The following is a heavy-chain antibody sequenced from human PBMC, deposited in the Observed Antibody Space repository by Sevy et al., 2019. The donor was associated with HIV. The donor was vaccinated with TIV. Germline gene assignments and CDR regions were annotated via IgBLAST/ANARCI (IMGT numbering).Heavy chain of an antibody. Sequence: GESLKISCKGFGYSFTSYWIGWVRQMPGKGLEWIGIIYPGDSDTRYSPSFEGQVTISADKSNSTAYLQWSRLKASDTAMYYCARRGEMGDYYYGMDVWGQGTTVTVSS. CDR3: ARRGEMGDYYYGMDV. D-gene: IGHD1-26*01. CDR1: GYSFTSYW. J-gene: IGHJ6*02. CDR2: IYPGDSDT. V-gene: IGHV5-51*01.